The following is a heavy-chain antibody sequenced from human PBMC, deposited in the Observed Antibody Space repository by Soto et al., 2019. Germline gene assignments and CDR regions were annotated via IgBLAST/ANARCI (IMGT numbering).Heavy chain of an antibody. CDR2: IYHSGST. V-gene: IGHV4-4*02. J-gene: IGHJ4*02. Sequence: PSETLSLTCAVSGGSISSSNWWSWVRQPPGKGLEWIGEIYHSGSTNYNPSLKSRVTISVDKSKNQFSLKLSSVTAADTAVYYCARGGRGVADYYFDYWGQGTLVTVS. CDR3: ARGGRGVADYYFDY. CDR1: GGSISSSNW. D-gene: IGHD6-19*01.